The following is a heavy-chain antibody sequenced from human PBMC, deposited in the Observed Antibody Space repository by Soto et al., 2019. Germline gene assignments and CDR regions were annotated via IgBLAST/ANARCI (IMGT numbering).Heavy chain of an antibody. CDR1: GGSISSYY. V-gene: IGHV4-59*01. D-gene: IGHD6-13*01. J-gene: IGHJ3*02. CDR2: IYYSGST. Sequence: SETLSLTCTVSGGSISSYYWSWIRQPPGKGLEWIGYIYYSGSTNYNPSLKSRVTISVDTSKNQFSLKLGSVTAADTAVYYCARGMYGYSRLRVAFDIWGQGTMVTVSS. CDR3: ARGMYGYSRLRVAFDI.